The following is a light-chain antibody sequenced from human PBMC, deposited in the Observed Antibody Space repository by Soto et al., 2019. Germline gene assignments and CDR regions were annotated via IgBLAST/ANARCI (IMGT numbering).Light chain of an antibody. J-gene: IGLJ3*02. CDR2: EGS. Sequence: QSALTQPASVSGSPGQSITISCTGTSSDVGSYNLVSWYQQHPGKAPKLMIYEGSKRPSGVSNRFSGSKSGNTASLTISGLQAEDEADYYCCSYAGSSTFDPHWVFGGRTKLTVL. V-gene: IGLV2-23*03. CDR1: SSDVGSYNL. CDR3: CSYAGSSTFDPHWV.